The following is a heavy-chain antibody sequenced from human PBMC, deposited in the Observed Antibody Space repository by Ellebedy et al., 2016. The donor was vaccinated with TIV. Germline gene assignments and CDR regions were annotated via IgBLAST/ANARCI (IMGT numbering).Heavy chain of an antibody. D-gene: IGHD6-13*01. CDR2: IYPGDSDT. CDR3: VRWQQPFYYYGMDV. Sequence: PGGSLRLSCKGSGYSFTNYWIGWVRQMPGKGLEWMGIIYPGDSDTRYSPSFQGQVTISADKSISTAYLQWSSLKASDTAMYYCVRWQQPFYYYGMDVWGQGTAITVSS. J-gene: IGHJ6*02. CDR1: GYSFTNYW. V-gene: IGHV5-51*01.